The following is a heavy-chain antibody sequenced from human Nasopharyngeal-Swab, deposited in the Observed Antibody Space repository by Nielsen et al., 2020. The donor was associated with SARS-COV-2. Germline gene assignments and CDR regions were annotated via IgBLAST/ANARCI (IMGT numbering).Heavy chain of an antibody. Sequence: GGSLRLSCAASGVTCSSYWMRWVREAPGKWLEGVSNIKQDGSEKYYVDSVKGRFTISRDNAKNSLYLQMNSLRAEDTAVYYCARESSGYDSNYYYGMDVWGQGTTVTVSS. V-gene: IGHV3-7*03. CDR3: ARESSGYDSNYYYGMDV. CDR1: GVTCSSYW. D-gene: IGHD5-12*01. J-gene: IGHJ6*02. CDR2: IKQDGSEK.